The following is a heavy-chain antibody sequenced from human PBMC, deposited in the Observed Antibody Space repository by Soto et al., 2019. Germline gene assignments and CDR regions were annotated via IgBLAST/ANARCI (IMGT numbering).Heavy chain of an antibody. J-gene: IGHJ4*02. CDR1: GFTFGDYA. CDR3: SRIDPRSCSKTSCPFDY. V-gene: IGHV3-49*03. CDR2: IRSKPYGETT. D-gene: IGHD2-2*01. Sequence: GGSLRLSCTPSGFTFGDYAISWFRQAPGKGLEWVGFIRSKPYGETTEYAAFVKGRFSISRDDSKSIAYLQMNSLETDDTGVYYCSRIDPRSCSKTSCPFDYWGQGTLVTVSS.